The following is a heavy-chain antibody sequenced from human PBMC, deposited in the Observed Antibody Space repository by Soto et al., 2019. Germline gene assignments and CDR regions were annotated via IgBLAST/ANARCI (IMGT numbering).Heavy chain of an antibody. D-gene: IGHD3-9*01. V-gene: IGHV4-31*03. Sequence: QVQLQESGPGLVKPSQTLSLTCTVSGGSISSGGYYWSWIRQHPGKGLERIGYIYYSGSTYDNPYLESRVPRSVDTSKNQFSLELSSVTAADTAVYYCARGGIWTGVYWGQGTLVTVSS. J-gene: IGHJ4*02. CDR1: GGSISSGGYY. CDR3: ARGGIWTGVY. CDR2: IYYSGST.